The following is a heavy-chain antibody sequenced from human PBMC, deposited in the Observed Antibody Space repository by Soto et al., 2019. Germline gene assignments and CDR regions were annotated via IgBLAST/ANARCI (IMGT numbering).Heavy chain of an antibody. CDR1: GYTFTSYG. CDR3: ARDYLGTYYDFWSGYLYFDY. V-gene: IGHV1-18*01. J-gene: IGHJ4*02. Sequence: ASVKVSCKASGYTFTSYGISRVRQAPGQGLEWMGWISAYNGNTNYAQKLQGRVTMTTDTSTSTAYMELRSLRSDDTAVYYCARDYLGTYYDFWSGYLYFDYWGQGTLVTVSS. D-gene: IGHD3-3*01. CDR2: ISAYNGNT.